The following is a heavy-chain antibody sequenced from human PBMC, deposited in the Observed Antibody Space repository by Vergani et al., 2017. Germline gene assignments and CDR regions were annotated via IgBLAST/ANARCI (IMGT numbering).Heavy chain of an antibody. D-gene: IGHD1-20*01. CDR1: GYSISSGYY. CDR2: IYHSGST. CDR3: ARQAPAWYNWNDLLYYYYYGMDV. Sequence: QVQLQESGPGLVKPSETLSLTCAVSGYSISSGYYWGWIRQPPGKGLEWIGSIYHSGSTYYNPSLKSRVTISVDTSKNQFSLKLSSVTAADTAVYYCARQAPAWYNWNDLLYYYYYGMDVWGQXP. J-gene: IGHJ6*02. V-gene: IGHV4-38-2*01.